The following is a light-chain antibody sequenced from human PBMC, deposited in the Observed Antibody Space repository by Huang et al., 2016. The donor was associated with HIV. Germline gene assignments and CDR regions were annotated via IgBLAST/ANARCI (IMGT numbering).Light chain of an antibody. Sequence: EILMTQSPATLSVSPGERATLSCRASQSVGSNLAWYQQKPGQAPRLLLYNASTRATAIPPRFSGSGSGTEFTLPISSLQSEDFAVYYCQQYNNWPPITFGPGTKVDIK. V-gene: IGKV3-15*01. CDR2: NAS. CDR1: QSVGSN. J-gene: IGKJ3*01. CDR3: QQYNNWPPIT.